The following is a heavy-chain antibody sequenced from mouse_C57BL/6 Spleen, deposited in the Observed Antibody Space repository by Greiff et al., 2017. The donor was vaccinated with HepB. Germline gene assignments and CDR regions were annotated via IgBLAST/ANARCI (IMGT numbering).Heavy chain of an antibody. CDR1: GYAFSSYW. Sequence: VMLVESGAELVKPGASVKISCKASGYAFSSYWMNWVKQRPGKGLEWIGQSYPGDGDTNYNGKFKGKATLTADKSSSTAYMQLSSLTSEDSAVYFCARSYGSSYWYFDVWGTGTTVTVSS. D-gene: IGHD1-1*01. J-gene: IGHJ1*03. CDR2: SYPGDGDT. CDR3: ARSYGSSYWYFDV. V-gene: IGHV1-80*01.